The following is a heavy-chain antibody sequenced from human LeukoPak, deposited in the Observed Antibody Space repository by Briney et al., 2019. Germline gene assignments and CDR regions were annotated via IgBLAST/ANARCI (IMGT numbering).Heavy chain of an antibody. CDR1: GFTFDDYA. J-gene: IGHJ4*02. CDR2: ICWSSGHI. CDR3: AKEGDDSSGRLDY. Sequence: PGGSLRLSCAASGFTFDDYAMHWVRQTPGKGLEWVSGICWSSGHIGYADSVKGRFTITRDNAKNSLYLQMNSLRTDDTALYYCAKEGDDSSGRLDYWGQGTLVTVS. D-gene: IGHD3-22*01. V-gene: IGHV3-9*01.